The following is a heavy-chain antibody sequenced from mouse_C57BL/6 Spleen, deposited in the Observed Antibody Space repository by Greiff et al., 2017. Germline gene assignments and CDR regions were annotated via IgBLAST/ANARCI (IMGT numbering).Heavy chain of an antibody. D-gene: IGHD2-4*01. CDR3: ARRPDYDENYCDY. CDR1: GYTFTSYW. V-gene: IGHV1-55*01. CDR2: IYPGSGST. Sequence: VQLQQPGAELVKPGASVKMSCKASGYTFTSYWITWVKQRPGQGLEWIGDIYPGSGSTNYNEKFKSKATLTVDTSSSTAYMQLSSLTSEDSAVYYCARRPDYDENYCDYWGQGTTLTVSS. J-gene: IGHJ2*01.